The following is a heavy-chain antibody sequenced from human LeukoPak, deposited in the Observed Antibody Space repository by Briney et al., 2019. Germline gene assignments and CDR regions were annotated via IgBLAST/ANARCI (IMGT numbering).Heavy chain of an antibody. J-gene: IGHJ4*02. CDR1: GFTFSSYE. CDR2: ISGSGGST. D-gene: IGHD6-13*01. Sequence: GGSLRLSCAASGFTFSSYEMNWVRQAPGKGLEWVSAISGSGGSTYHADSVKGRFTISRDNAKNSLYLQMNSLRAEDTAVYYCARGTIAAAGTDDYWGQGTLVTVSS. CDR3: ARGTIAAAGTDDY. V-gene: IGHV3-48*03.